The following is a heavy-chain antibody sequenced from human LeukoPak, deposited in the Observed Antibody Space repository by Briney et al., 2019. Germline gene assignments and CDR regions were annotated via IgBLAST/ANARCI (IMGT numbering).Heavy chain of an antibody. CDR2: IYPGDSDT. D-gene: IGHD6-19*01. J-gene: IGHJ4*02. V-gene: IGHV5-51*01. CDR1: GYSFTSYW. Sequence: GESLKISCKGSGYSFTSYWIGWVRQMPGKGLEWMGIIYPGDSDTRYSPSFQGQVTISADKSISTAYLQWSSLKASDTAMYYCASPPEQGQWLVRYYFDYWGQGTLVTVSS. CDR3: ASPPEQGQWLVRYYFDY.